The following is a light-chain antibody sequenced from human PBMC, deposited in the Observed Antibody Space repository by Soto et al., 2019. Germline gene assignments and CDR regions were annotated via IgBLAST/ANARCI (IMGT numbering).Light chain of an antibody. CDR2: DAS. CDR1: QSVSRY. CDR3: QHRSHWWT. V-gene: IGKV3-11*01. Sequence: EIVLTQSPATLSLSPGERASLSCRASQSVSRYLAWYQQKHGQAPRLLIYDASNRATGNPARCSGSGSETDFTLTISSLEPEDFSFYYCQHRSHWWTFGQGTKVEIK. J-gene: IGKJ1*01.